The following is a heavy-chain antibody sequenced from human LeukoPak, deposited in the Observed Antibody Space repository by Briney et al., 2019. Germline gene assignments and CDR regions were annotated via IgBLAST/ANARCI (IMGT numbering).Heavy chain of an antibody. D-gene: IGHD5-18*01. CDR3: ARRRAMVTGTARNRYFDY. J-gene: IGHJ4*02. CDR2: INHSGST. Sequence: SETLSLTCAVYGGSFSGYYWSWIRQPPGKGLEWIGEINHSGSTNYNPSLKSRVTISVDTSKNQFSLKLSSVTAADTAVYYCARRRAMVTGTARNRYFDYWGQGTLVTVSS. CDR1: GGSFSGYY. V-gene: IGHV4-34*01.